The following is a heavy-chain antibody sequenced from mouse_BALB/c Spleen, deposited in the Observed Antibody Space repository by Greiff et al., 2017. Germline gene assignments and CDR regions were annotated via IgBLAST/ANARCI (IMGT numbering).Heavy chain of an antibody. J-gene: IGHJ2*01. CDR3: ARDDGNYFDY. CDR2: IRNKANGYTT. Sequence: EVKLVESGGGLVQPGGSLRLSCATSGFTFTDYYMSWVRQPPGKALEWLGFIRNKANGYTTEYSASVKGRFTISRDNSQSILYLQMNTLRAEDSATYYCARDDGNYFDYWGQGTTFTVSS. CDR1: GFTFTDYY. V-gene: IGHV7-3*02. D-gene: IGHD2-1*01.